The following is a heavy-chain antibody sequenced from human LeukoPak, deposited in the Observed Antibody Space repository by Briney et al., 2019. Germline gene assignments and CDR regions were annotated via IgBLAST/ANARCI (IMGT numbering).Heavy chain of an antibody. CDR3: ARDRAAMAIDY. CDR1: GGSVSSGSYY. J-gene: IGHJ4*02. Sequence: SETLSLTCTVSGGSVSSGSYYWSWIRQPPGTGLEWIGYIYYSGSTNYNPSLKSRVTISVDTSKNQFSLRLNSVTATDTAVYYCARDRAAMAIDYWGQGILVTVS. CDR2: IYYSGST. D-gene: IGHD5-18*01. V-gene: IGHV4-61*01.